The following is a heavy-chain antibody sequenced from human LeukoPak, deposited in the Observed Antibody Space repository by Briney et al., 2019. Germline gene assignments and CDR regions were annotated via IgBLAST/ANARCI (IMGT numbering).Heavy chain of an antibody. Sequence: GGSLRLSCAASGFTFSSYSMQWVRQTPGKGLEWVGIVSNSGENTFYGEAVKGRFTISRDNSQNTLYLQMNSLRPEDTAVYYCAKGGASVTRYVDYWGQGTLVTVSS. J-gene: IGHJ4*02. D-gene: IGHD4-17*01. V-gene: IGHV3-30*18. CDR2: VSNSGENT. CDR3: AKGGASVTRYVDY. CDR1: GFTFSSYS.